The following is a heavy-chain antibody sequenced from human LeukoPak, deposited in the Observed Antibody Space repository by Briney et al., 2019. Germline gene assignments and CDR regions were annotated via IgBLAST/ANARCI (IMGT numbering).Heavy chain of an antibody. D-gene: IGHD2-21*01. Sequence: GASVNVSCKVSGYTLTELSMQWVRQTPGKGREGVGGFDPEDGESIYAQKFQGRVTMTEDTSTDTAYMELSSLRSEDTAVYYCATYPILEVYGHEYFDYWGQGTLVTVSS. CDR1: GYTLTELS. CDR3: ATYPILEVYGHEYFDY. J-gene: IGHJ4*02. V-gene: IGHV1-24*01. CDR2: FDPEDGES.